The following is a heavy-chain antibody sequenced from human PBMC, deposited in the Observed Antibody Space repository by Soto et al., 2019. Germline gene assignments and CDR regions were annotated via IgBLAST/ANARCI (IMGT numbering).Heavy chain of an antibody. CDR1: NGYISSHY. CDR3: ARDEIRLNYGLRASDYYYYGMDV. Sequence: SETLSLTFTGTNGYISSHYWSRLRQPPGKGLEWMGYIHYSRTTDYNPSLKSRVIISVDTSKNQFSLKLSSVTAADTAVYYCARDEIRLNYGLRASDYYYYGMDVWGQGTPVT. CDR2: IHYSRTT. J-gene: IGHJ6*02. V-gene: IGHV4-59*11. D-gene: IGHD3-10*01.